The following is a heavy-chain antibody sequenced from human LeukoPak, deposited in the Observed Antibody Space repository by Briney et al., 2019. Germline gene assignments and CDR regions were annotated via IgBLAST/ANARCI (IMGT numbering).Heavy chain of an antibody. CDR1: GFTFSSYA. Sequence: GGSLRLSCAASGFTFSSYAMSWVRQAPGKGLEWVANIKLDGSEKNYVDSVKGRFTISRDNAENSLYLQMNSLGAEDTAVYYCARDIYCTNTVCYFDSWGQGTLVTVSS. J-gene: IGHJ4*02. CDR3: ARDIYCTNTVCYFDS. V-gene: IGHV3-7*01. D-gene: IGHD2-8*01. CDR2: IKLDGSEK.